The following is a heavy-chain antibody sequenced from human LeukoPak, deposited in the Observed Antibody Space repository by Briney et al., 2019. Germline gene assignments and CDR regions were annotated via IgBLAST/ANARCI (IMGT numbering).Heavy chain of an antibody. CDR3: AKELLSYYDSSGP. D-gene: IGHD3-22*01. V-gene: IGHV3-30*02. CDR1: GFTFSSYG. J-gene: IGHJ4*02. Sequence: GGSLRLSCAASGFTFSSYGMHWVRQAPGKGLEWVAFIRYDGSNKYYADSVKGRFTISRDNSKNTLYLQMNSLRAEDTAVYYCAKELLSYYDSSGPWGQGTLVTVSS. CDR2: IRYDGSNK.